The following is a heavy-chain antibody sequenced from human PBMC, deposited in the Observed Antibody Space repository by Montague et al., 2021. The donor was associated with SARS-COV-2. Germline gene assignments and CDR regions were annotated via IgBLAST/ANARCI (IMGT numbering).Heavy chain of an antibody. Sequence: TTYHNPSLKSRVTVSMDTSKNQFSLKLSSVTAADTAVYYCARSLYCRGGSCYSGFDPGGQGTLVTGSS. CDR2: TT. J-gene: IGHJ5*02. CDR3: ARSLYCRGGSCYSGFDP. D-gene: IGHD2-15*01. V-gene: IGHV4-39*01.